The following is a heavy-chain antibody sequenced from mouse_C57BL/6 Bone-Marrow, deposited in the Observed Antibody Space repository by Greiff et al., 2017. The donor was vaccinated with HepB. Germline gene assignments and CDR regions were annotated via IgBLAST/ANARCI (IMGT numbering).Heavy chain of an antibody. CDR3: ARVFITTVVATKYFDV. Sequence: EVKVIESGGGLVKPGGSLKLSCAASGFTFSSYAMSWVRQTPEKRLEWVATISDGGSYTYYPDNVKGRFTISRDNAKNNLYLQMSHLKSEDTAMYYCARVFITTVVATKYFDVWGTGTTVTVSS. CDR1: GFTFSSYA. V-gene: IGHV5-4*03. CDR2: ISDGGSYT. J-gene: IGHJ1*03. D-gene: IGHD1-1*01.